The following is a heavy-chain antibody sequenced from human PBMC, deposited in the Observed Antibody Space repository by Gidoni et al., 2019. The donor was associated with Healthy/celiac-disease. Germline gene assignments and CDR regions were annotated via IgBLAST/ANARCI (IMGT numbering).Heavy chain of an antibody. J-gene: IGHJ4*02. D-gene: IGHD6-6*01. Sequence: QVQLQQCGAGLLKPSETLSLTCAVYGGSLSGYYWSWIRQLPGKGLEWIGEINHSGITHYHPSLKSRVTISLDTTKNQSSLQLSPVTSADTAVYYCASRSVYSSSSLDYWCQGTLVTVSS. CDR3: ASRSVYSSSSLDY. V-gene: IGHV4-34*01. CDR2: INHSGIT. CDR1: GGSLSGYY.